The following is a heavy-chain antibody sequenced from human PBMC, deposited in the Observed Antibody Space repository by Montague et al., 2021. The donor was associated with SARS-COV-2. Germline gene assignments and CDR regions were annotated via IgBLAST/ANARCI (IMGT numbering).Heavy chain of an antibody. J-gene: IGHJ4*02. D-gene: IGHD1-1*01. CDR1: GGSYIGYY. CDR3: ARGATRSFDH. CDR2: INHNGNT. V-gene: IGHV4-34*01. Sequence: SETLSLTCTVSGGSYIGYYWGWIRQSPGRGLEWIGEINHNGNTEXSPSLRGRVTLSADTSRNQFSLNLDSVTAADTGVYYCARGATRSFDHWGQGVLVTVSS.